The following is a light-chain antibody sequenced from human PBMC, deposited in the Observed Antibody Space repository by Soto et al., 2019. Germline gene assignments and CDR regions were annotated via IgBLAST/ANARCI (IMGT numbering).Light chain of an antibody. CDR3: QQRSNWRGT. CDR2: DAS. J-gene: IGKJ4*01. V-gene: IGKV3-11*01. CDR1: QSISKY. Sequence: EIVLTQSPFTLSLSPGERATLSCRASQSISKYLAWYQQKSGQAPRLLIYDASNRASGIPARFTGSGSGTDFTLTISSLEPEDFAVYYCQQRSNWRGTFGGGTKVEIK.